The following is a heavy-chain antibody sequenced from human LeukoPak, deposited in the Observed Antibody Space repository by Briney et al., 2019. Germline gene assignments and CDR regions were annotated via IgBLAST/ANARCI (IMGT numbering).Heavy chain of an antibody. D-gene: IGHD6-19*01. J-gene: IGHJ5*02. V-gene: IGHV4-59*01. Sequence: KPSETLSLTCTVSGGSISSYYWSWLRQPPGKGLEWIGYIYYSGSTNYNPSLKSRVTISVDTSKNQFSLKLSSVTAADTAVYYCARDRAVAGTFDPWGQGTLVTVSS. CDR3: ARDRAVAGTFDP. CDR2: IYYSGST. CDR1: GGSISSYY.